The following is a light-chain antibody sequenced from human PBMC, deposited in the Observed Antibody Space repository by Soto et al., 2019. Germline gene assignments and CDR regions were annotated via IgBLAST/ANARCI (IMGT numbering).Light chain of an antibody. V-gene: IGKV2-28*01. Sequence: DIVLTQSPLSLPVIPGEPASISCRSSQSLLHSNGYKYLDWYLQKPGQSPQLLIYLGSNRATGVPDRLSGNGSGTDSTLEISRVEAEDVGVYYCMQTLQTPWTFGQGTKVEIK. CDR1: QSLLHSNGYKY. CDR3: MQTLQTPWT. CDR2: LGS. J-gene: IGKJ1*01.